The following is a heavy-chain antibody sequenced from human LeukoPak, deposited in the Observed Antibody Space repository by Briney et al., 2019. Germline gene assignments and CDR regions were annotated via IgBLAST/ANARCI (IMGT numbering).Heavy chain of an antibody. CDR1: GGSFSGYY. V-gene: IGHV4-34*01. CDR3: ARSGLRPLYYFDY. Sequence: PSETLSLTCAVYGGSFSGYYWSWIRQPPGKGLEWIGEINHSGSTNYNPSLKSRVTISVDTSKNQFSLKLSSVTAADTAVYYCARSGLRPLYYFDYWGQGTLVTVSS. CDR2: INHSGST. D-gene: IGHD3-16*01. J-gene: IGHJ4*02.